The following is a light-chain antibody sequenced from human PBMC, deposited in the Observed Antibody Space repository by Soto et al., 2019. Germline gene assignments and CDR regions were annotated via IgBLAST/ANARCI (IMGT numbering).Light chain of an antibody. J-gene: IGLJ1*01. V-gene: IGLV2-14*03. CDR1: SSDVGGYNY. Sequence: QSALTQPASVSGSPGQSITISCTGTSSDVGGYNYVSWYQHHPGKAPKLMIYDVSNRPSGVSNRFSGSKSGNTASLTISGLRPEDEVNYYCCSYTPRNTRQIVFGTGTKVTVL. CDR3: CSYTPRNTRQIV. CDR2: DVS.